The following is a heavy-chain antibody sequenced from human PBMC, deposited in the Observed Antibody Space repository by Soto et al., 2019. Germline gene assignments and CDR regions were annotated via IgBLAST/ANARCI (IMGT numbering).Heavy chain of an antibody. V-gene: IGHV3-20*01. J-gene: IGHJ5*02. D-gene: IGHD3-10*01. CDR1: GFTFDDYG. CDR2: INWNGGST. CDR3: ARDAERRASGRVNWFDP. Sequence: GGSLRLSCAASGFTFDDYGMSWVRQAPGKGLEWVSGINWNGGSTGYADSVKGRFTISRDNAKNSLYLQMNSLRAEDTAVEHCARDAERRASGRVNWFDPWGQGTLVTVSS.